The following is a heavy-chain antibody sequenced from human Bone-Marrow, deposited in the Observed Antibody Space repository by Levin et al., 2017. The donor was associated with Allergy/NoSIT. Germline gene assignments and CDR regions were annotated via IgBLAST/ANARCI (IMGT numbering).Heavy chain of an antibody. D-gene: IGHD6-13*01. CDR2: ISGTGFTT. Sequence: RAGGSLRLSCAASGFAFTDYAMTWVRQVPGQGLEWVSTISGTGFTTYYADSVEGRFTVSRDNSKDTVFLSLNDLRAEDTAIYYCARVHLIAAAGRFDSWGQGTLVTVSS. V-gene: IGHV3-23*01. J-gene: IGHJ4*02. CDR1: GFAFTDYA. CDR3: ARVHLIAAAGRFDS.